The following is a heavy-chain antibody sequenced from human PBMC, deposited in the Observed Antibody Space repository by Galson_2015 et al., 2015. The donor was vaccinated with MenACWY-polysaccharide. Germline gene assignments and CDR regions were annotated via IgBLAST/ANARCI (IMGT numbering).Heavy chain of an antibody. CDR2: IQYDAVYK. V-gene: IGHV3-33*01. CDR1: TVTFGCSG. J-gene: IGHJ3*02. Sequence: SLRLACAASTVTFGCSGMHWGRQAPGKGPEWVAVIQYDAVYKQYLDSVKGRFSVSRDNSKSTLYLEMNNLRAEDTALYYCAREGSRIVFHAFDTWGQGTMVIVSS. D-gene: IGHD3-10*02. CDR3: AREGSRIVFHAFDT.